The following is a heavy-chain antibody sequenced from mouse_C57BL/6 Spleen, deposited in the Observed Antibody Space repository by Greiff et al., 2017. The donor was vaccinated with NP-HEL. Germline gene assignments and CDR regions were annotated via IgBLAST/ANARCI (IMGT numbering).Heavy chain of an antibody. D-gene: IGHD2-4*01. V-gene: IGHV5-9-1*02. CDR3: TRVDDYLAWFAY. J-gene: IGHJ3*01. Sequence: VESGEGLVKPGGSLKLSCAASGFTFSSYAMSWVRQTPEKRLEWVAYISSGGDYIYYADTVKGRFTISRDNARNTLYLQMSSLKSEDTAMYYCTRVDDYLAWFAYWGQGTLVTVSA. CDR2: ISSGGDYI. CDR1: GFTFSSYA.